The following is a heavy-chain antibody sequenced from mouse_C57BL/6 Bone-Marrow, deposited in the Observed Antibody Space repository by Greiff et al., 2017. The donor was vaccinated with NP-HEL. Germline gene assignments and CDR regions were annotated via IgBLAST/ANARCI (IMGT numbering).Heavy chain of an antibody. CDR3: ARRYYDYPSWFAY. CDR2: IYPRDGST. V-gene: IGHV1-78*01. Sequence: VQLQQSDAELVKPGASVKISCKVSGYTFTDHTIHWMKQRPEQGLEWIGYIYPRDGSTKYNEKFKGKATLTADKSSSTAYMQLNSLTSEDSAVYCCARRYYDYPSWFAYWGQGTLVTVSA. CDR1: GYTFTDHT. D-gene: IGHD2-4*01. J-gene: IGHJ3*01.